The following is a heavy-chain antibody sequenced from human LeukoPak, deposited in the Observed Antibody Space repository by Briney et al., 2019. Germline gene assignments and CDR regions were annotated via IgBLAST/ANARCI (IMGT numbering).Heavy chain of an antibody. V-gene: IGHV3-74*01. CDR2: INGDGRTT. CDR3: AGDGHYGMCV. J-gene: IGHJ6*02. Sequence: PGGSLRLSCAASEFTFSNHWMHWVRQAPGKGLVWVSHINGDGRTTTYADSVKGRFTISRDNAKNTLYLQVNGLRVDDTAVYYCAGDGHYGMCVWGQGTTVTVSS. CDR1: EFTFSNHW.